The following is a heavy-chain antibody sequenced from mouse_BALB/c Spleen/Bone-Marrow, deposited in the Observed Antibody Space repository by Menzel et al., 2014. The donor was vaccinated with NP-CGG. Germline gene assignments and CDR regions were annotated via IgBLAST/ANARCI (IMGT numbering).Heavy chain of an antibody. CDR2: IYPGHGDT. V-gene: IGHV1-12*01. J-gene: IGHJ2*01. Sequence: QVQLQQSGAELVKPGASVKMSCTASGYTFTSYNMHWVKQTPGQGLEWIGAIYPGHGDTSYNQKFKGKATLTADKSSKTDYFQHSSLTSEDAAVYYCARDFYYGIMYYFDYWGQGTTLTVSS. CDR1: GYTFTSYN. D-gene: IGHD1-2*01. CDR3: ARDFYYGIMYYFDY.